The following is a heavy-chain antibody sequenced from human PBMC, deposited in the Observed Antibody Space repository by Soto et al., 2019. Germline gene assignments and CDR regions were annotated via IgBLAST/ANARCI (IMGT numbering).Heavy chain of an antibody. J-gene: IGHJ4*02. Sequence: AQLLESGGVLVQPGGSLRLSCAASGFTFSSYAMSWVRQAPGKGLEWVSAISGSGGSTYYADSVKGRFTISRDNSKNTLYLQMNSLRAEDTAIYYCAKPNHDSSGYYGYWGQGTLVTVSS. CDR3: AKPNHDSSGYYGY. CDR2: ISGSGGST. CDR1: GFTFSSYA. V-gene: IGHV3-23*01. D-gene: IGHD3-22*01.